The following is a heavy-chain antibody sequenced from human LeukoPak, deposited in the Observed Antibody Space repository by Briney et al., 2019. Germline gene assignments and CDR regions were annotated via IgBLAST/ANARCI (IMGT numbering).Heavy chain of an antibody. CDR2: IYHSGST. D-gene: IGHD2-2*03. CDR3: ARYSGDCSSTSCYWRTWYFQH. Sequence: SETLSLTCTVSGGSISSGGYYWSWIRQPPGKGLEWIGYIYHSGSTYYNPSLKSRVTISVDRSKNQFSLKLSSVTAADTAVYYCARYSGDCSSTSCYWRTWYFQHWGQGTLVTVSS. CDR1: GGSISSGGYY. J-gene: IGHJ1*01. V-gene: IGHV4-30-2*01.